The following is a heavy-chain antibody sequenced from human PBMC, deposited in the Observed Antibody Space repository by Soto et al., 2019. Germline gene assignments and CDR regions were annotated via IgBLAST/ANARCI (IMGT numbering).Heavy chain of an antibody. CDR3: ARVGDYDILTGYYRLNWFDP. CDR2: IYYSGST. Sequence: SETLSLTCTVSGGSISSYYWSWIRQPPGKGLEWIGYIYYSGSTNYNPSLKSRVTISVDTSKNQFSMKLSSVTAADTAVYYCARVGDYDILTGYYRLNWFDPWGQGTLVTVS. D-gene: IGHD3-9*01. CDR1: GGSISSYY. J-gene: IGHJ5*02. V-gene: IGHV4-59*01.